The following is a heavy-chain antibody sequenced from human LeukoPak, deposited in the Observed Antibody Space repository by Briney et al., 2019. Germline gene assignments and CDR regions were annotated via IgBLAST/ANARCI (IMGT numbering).Heavy chain of an antibody. CDR1: GGTFSSYA. Sequence: SVKVSCKASGGTFSSYAISWVRQAPGQGLEWMGGIIPIFGTANYAQKFQGRVTITTGESTSTAHMELSSLRSEDTAVYYCAVATIIWGHYYYMDVWGKGTTVTVSS. CDR3: AVATIIWGHYYYMDV. V-gene: IGHV1-69*05. J-gene: IGHJ6*03. CDR2: IIPIFGTA. D-gene: IGHD5-12*01.